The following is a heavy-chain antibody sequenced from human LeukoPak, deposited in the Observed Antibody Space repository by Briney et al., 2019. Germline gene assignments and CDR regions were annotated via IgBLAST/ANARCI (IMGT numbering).Heavy chain of an antibody. Sequence: GGSLTLSCAASGFTVSSNYTSWDRQPPGKGLEWVSVIYSGGSTYYADSVKGRFTISRDNSKNTLYLQMNSLRAEDTAVYYCARILGGIDYWGQGTLVTVSS. J-gene: IGHJ4*02. D-gene: IGHD3-10*01. CDR1: GFTVSSNY. V-gene: IGHV3-53*01. CDR3: ARILGGIDY. CDR2: IYSGGST.